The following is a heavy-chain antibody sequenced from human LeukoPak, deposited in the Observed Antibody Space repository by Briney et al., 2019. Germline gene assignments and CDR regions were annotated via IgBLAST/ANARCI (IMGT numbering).Heavy chain of an antibody. CDR2: TNHSGST. J-gene: IGHJ5*02. V-gene: IGHV4-34*01. CDR3: ARDVASNWFDP. CDR1: GGSFSGYY. Sequence: PSETLSLTCAVYGGSFSGYYWSWIRQPPGKGLEWIGETNHSGSTNYNPSLKSRVTISVDTSKNQFSLQLSSVTAADTAVYYCARDVASNWFDPWGQGTLVTVSS.